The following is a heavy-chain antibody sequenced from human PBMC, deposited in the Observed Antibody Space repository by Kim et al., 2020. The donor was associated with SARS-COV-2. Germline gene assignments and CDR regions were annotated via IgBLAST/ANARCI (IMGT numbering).Heavy chain of an antibody. J-gene: IGHJ4*02. CDR1: EFTFSNYA. Sequence: GGSLRLSCAASEFTFSNYAMSWVRQAPGKGLEWVSAISASGSSTYYADSVKGRFTISRDNSKNTLYLQMNSLRAEDTAVFYCAKGYDIVGTFLGGLFDYWGQGTLVTVSS. CDR3: AKGYDIVGTFLGGLFDY. D-gene: IGHD5-12*01. V-gene: IGHV3-23*01. CDR2: ISASGSST.